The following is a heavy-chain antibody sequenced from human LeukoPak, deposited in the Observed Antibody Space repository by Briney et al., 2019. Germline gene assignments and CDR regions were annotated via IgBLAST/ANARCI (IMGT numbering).Heavy chain of an antibody. J-gene: IGHJ6*02. CDR1: GYTFTGYY. CDR3: ARGSLTMVRGVYGMDV. D-gene: IGHD3-10*01. CDR2: INPNSGGT. Sequence: ASVKVSCKASGYTFTGYYMHWVRQAPGQGLEWMGWINPNSGGTNYAQKFQGWVTMTRDTSISTAYMELSRLRSDDTAVYYCARGSLTMVRGVYGMDVWGQGTTVTVSS. V-gene: IGHV1-2*04.